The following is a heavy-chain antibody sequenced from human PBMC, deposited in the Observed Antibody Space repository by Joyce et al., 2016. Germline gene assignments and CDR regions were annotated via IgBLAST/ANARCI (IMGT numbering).Heavy chain of an antibody. J-gene: IGHJ6*02. CDR2: IITSINST. V-gene: IGHV1-69*01. CDR1: GGTFGSHS. Sequence: QVQLVQSGAEVKKPGSSVKVSCKASGGTFGSHSFSWVRRAPGQGLEYMGGIITSINSTNYAQKFQGRVTITADEPTSTVYMELSSLRSEDTAVYYCARGGSMVFYGMDVWGQGTTVTVSS. CDR3: ARGGSMVFYGMDV. D-gene: IGHD3-10*01.